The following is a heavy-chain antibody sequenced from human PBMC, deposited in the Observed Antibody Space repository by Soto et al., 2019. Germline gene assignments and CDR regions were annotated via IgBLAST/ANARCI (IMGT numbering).Heavy chain of an antibody. J-gene: IGHJ5*02. V-gene: IGHV3-13*01. CDR2: IGTAGDT. Sequence: EVQLVESGGGLVQPGGSLRLSCAASGCTFSSYDMHWVRQATGKGLEWVSAIGTAGDTYYPGSVKGRFTISGENAKNSLYLQMNSLRAEDTAVYYCARGLGATVNGWLDPWFQETLVIVSS. D-gene: IGHD4-17*01. CDR3: ARGLGATVNGWLDP. CDR1: GCTFSSYD.